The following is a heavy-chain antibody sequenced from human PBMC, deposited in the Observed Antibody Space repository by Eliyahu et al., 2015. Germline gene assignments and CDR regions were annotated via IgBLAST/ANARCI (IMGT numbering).Heavy chain of an antibody. CDR3: ARSPATYYVLDV. V-gene: IGHV4-4*02. Sequence: QVQLQESGPGLVKPSGTLSXTCAVSGGXITSSNWWSWVRQAPGKGLEWIGEIFHSGTTNYNPSLKSRVTISVDKTENQFSLKLSYVTAADTAIYYCARSPATYYVLDVWGQGTTVPVS. CDR1: GGXITSSNW. J-gene: IGHJ6*02. CDR2: IFHSGTT. D-gene: IGHD2-2*01.